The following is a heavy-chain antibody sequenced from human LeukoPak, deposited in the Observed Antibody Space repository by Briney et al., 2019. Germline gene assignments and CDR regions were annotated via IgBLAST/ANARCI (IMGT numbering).Heavy chain of an antibody. CDR2: INHSGST. D-gene: IGHD2-2*01. Sequence: SETLSLTCAAYGGSFSGYYWSWIRQPPGKGLEWIGEINHSGSTNYNLSLKSRVTISLDTTKNQFSLKLSSVSGVYTAVYYWGRVGGIVVVPAALGGWCDPWGRGTLVTVFS. CDR3: GRVGGIVVVPAALGGWCDP. CDR1: GGSFSGYY. J-gene: IGHJ5*02. V-gene: IGHV4-34*01.